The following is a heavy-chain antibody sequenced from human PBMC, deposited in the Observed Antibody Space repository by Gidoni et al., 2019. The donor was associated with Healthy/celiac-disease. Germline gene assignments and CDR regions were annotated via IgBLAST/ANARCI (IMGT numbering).Heavy chain of an antibody. V-gene: IGHV3-15*01. CDR1: GFTFSNAW. D-gene: IGHD1-26*01. Sequence: EVQLVESGGGWVKPGGSLRLSCAASGFTFSNAWMSWVRQAPGKGLEWVGRIKSKTDGGTTDYAAPVKGRFTISRDDSKNTLYLQMNSLKTEDTAVYYCTTDLGSGSYSNAFDIWGQGTMVTVSS. CDR3: TTDLGSGSYSNAFDI. CDR2: IKSKTDGGTT. J-gene: IGHJ3*02.